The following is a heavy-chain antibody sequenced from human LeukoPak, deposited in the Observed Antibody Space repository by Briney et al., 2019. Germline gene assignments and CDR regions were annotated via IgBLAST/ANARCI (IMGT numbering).Heavy chain of an antibody. CDR2: IYYSGST. V-gene: IGHV4-59*01. J-gene: IGHJ3*02. CDR3: ARGRRRDGFDSSGYYSKPMTFDI. CDR1: GGSISSYY. Sequence: SETLSLTCTVSGGSISSYYWSWIRQPPGKGLEWIGYIYYSGSTNYNPSLKSRVTISVDTSKNQFSLKLSSVTAADTAVYYCARGRRRDGFDSSGYYSKPMTFDIWGQGTMVTVSS. D-gene: IGHD3-22*01.